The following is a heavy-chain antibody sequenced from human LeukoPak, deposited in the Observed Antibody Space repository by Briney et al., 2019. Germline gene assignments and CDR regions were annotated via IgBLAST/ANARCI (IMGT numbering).Heavy chain of an antibody. CDR1: GGSISSGSYY. CDR2: IYTSGST. D-gene: IGHD6-6*01. V-gene: IGHV4-61*02. Sequence: SQTLSLTCTVSGGSISSGSYYWSWIRQPGGKGLEWIGRIYTSGSTNYNPSLKSRVTISVDTSKNQFSLKLSSVTAADTAVYYCARLQLGSPYFDYWGQGTLVTVSS. CDR3: ARLQLGSPYFDY. J-gene: IGHJ4*02.